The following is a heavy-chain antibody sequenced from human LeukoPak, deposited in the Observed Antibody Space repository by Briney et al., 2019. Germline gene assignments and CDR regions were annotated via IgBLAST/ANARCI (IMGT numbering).Heavy chain of an antibody. Sequence: KTGGSLRLSCTASGXTFSSYSMNWVRQAPGKGLEWVSSISSGGSYISYPDSVKGRFTISRDNAKNSLYLQMNSLRAEDTAVYYCARVGCRGGSCSSRGDYYYDMDVWGQGTTVTVSS. CDR3: ARVGCRGGSCSSRGDYYYDMDV. J-gene: IGHJ6*02. CDR1: GXTFSSYS. CDR2: ISSGGSYI. V-gene: IGHV3-21*01. D-gene: IGHD2-15*01.